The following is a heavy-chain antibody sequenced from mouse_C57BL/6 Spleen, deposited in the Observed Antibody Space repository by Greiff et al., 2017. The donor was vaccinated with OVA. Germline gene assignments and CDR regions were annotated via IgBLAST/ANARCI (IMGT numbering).Heavy chain of an antibody. CDR1: GYTFTDYY. CDR2: INPNNGGT. J-gene: IGHJ2*01. V-gene: IGHV1-26*01. Sequence: EVQLQQSGPELVKPGASVKISCKASGYTFTDYYMNWVKQSHGKSLEWIGDINPNNGGTSYNQKFKGKATLTVDKSSSTAYMELRSLTSEDSAVYYCASYYGSSPIFDYWGQGTTLTVPS. CDR3: ASYYGSSPIFDY. D-gene: IGHD1-1*01.